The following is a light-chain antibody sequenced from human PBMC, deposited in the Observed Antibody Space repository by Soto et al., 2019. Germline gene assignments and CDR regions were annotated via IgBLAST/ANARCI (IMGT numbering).Light chain of an antibody. CDR3: QLYGSSRT. CDR2: GAS. V-gene: IGKV3-20*01. CDR1: QSVSSSN. J-gene: IGKJ1*01. Sequence: EIVLTQSPGTLSLSPGERATLSCRASQSVSSSNLAWYQQKPGQAPSLLIYGASNRATGIPDRFSGSGSGTDFTLTISRLEPVDFAVYYCQLYGSSRTFGQGTKVDI.